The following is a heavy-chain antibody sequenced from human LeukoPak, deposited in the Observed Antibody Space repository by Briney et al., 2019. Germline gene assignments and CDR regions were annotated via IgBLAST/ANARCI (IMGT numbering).Heavy chain of an antibody. CDR3: ARGAELSTPRNFDY. V-gene: IGHV1-2*02. CDR2: INPNSGGT. D-gene: IGHD3-16*02. CDR1: GYTFTGYY. Sequence: ASVKVSCKASGYTFTGYYMHWVRQAPGQGLEWMGWINPNSGGTNYAQKFQGRVTMTRDTSTSTVYMELSSLRSEDTAVYYCARGAELSTPRNFDYWGQGTLVTVSS. J-gene: IGHJ4*02.